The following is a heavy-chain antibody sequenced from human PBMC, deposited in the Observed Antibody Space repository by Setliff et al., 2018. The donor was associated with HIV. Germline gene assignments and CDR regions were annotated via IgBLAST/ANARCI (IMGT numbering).Heavy chain of an antibody. D-gene: IGHD4-17*01. CDR1: GFTFSRYW. CDR2: IKQDGSEM. Sequence: GGSLRLSCAASGFTFSRYWMSWVRQAPGKGLEWVANIKQDGSEMYHVDSVKGRFAISRANAKNSLYLQMNSLKAEDTAVYYCARGFGDLVSWGQGTLVTVSS. CDR3: ARGFGDLVS. J-gene: IGHJ4*02. V-gene: IGHV3-7*01.